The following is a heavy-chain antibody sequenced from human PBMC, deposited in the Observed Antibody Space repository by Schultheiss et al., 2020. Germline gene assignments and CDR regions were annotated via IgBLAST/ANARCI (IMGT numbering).Heavy chain of an antibody. D-gene: IGHD6-19*01. CDR3: ARSGAVAGMGSLGGDFDY. CDR1: GFTFGDYA. V-gene: IGHV3-49*03. CDR2: IRSNAYGGTT. J-gene: IGHJ4*02. Sequence: GESLKISCTASGFTFGDYAMSWFRQAPGKGLEWVSFIRSNAYGGTTEYAASVKGRYIISRDDSKSIAYLQMNSLKTEDTAVYYCARSGAVAGMGSLGGDFDYWGQGTLVTVSS.